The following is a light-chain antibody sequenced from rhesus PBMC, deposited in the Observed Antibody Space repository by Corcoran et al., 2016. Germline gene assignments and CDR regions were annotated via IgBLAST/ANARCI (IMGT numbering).Light chain of an antibody. CDR1: QGISSW. CDR2: AAS. V-gene: IGKV1-18*01. Sequence: DIQMTQSPSSLSASVGDKATITCRASQGISSWLAWYQQKPGNAPKLLIYAASSLQTGVPSRFSGSGSGTDYTLTISSLQPEDFATYYCQQGYNTPLTFGGGTKVEIK. CDR3: QQGYNTPLT. J-gene: IGKJ4*01.